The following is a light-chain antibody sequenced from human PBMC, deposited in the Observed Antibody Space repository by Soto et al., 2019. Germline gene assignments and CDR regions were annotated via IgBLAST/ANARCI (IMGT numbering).Light chain of an antibody. V-gene: IGLV2-14*01. CDR2: EVT. CDR1: SGDIGSYNR. Sequence: QSALTQPASVSGSPGQSITISCTGTSGDIGSYNRVSWYQHHPGKAPKVMIYEVTNRPSGVSNRFSGSKSGNTASLTISGLLAEDEADYYCSSYTSSSTYVFGTGTKVTVL. J-gene: IGLJ1*01. CDR3: SSYTSSSTYV.